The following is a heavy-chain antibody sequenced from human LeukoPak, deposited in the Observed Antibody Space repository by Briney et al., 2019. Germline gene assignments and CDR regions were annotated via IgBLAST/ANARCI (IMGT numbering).Heavy chain of an antibody. Sequence: SETLSLTCTVSGGSISSSSYYWGWIRQPPGKGLEWIGSIYYSGSTYYNPSLESRVTISVDTSKNQFSLKLSSVTAADTAVYYCASLEYSSGWTDYWGQGTLVTVSS. CDR3: ASLEYSSGWTDY. J-gene: IGHJ4*02. CDR2: IYYSGST. CDR1: GGSISSSSYY. V-gene: IGHV4-39*01. D-gene: IGHD6-19*01.